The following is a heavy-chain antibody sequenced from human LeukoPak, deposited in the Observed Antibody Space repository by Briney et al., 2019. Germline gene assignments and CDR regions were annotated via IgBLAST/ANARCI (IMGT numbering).Heavy chain of an antibody. CDR1: GYTFTGYY. CDR2: IIPIFGTA. J-gene: IGHJ6*02. Sequence: GASVKVSCKASGYTFTGYYMHWVRQAPGQGLEWMGGIIPIFGTANYAQKFQGRVTITADESTSTAYMELSSLRSEDTAVYYCARVDTAMVMGDYYYGMDVWGQGTTVTVSS. V-gene: IGHV1-69*13. CDR3: ARVDTAMVMGDYYYGMDV. D-gene: IGHD5-18*01.